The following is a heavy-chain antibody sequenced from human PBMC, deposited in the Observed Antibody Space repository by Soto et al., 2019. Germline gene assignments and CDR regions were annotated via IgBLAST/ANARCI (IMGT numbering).Heavy chain of an antibody. J-gene: IGHJ4*02. CDR2: ISSSISTM. D-gene: IGHD5-18*01. CDR1: GFTFSSYS. V-gene: IGHV3-48*02. Sequence: EVQLVESGGGLVQPGGSLRLSCAASGFTFSSYSMNWVRQAPGKGLEWLSYISSSISTMHYADSVKGRFTISRENAKNSLYLQINSLRDEDTAVYYCAREFRDTAVADFDYWGQGTLVTVST. CDR3: AREFRDTAVADFDY.